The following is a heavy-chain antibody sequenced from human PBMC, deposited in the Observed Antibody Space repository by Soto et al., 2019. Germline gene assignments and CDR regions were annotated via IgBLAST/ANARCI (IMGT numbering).Heavy chain of an antibody. Sequence: SETLSLTCAVYGGSFSGYYWSWIRQPPGKGLEWIGEINHSGSTNYNPSLKSRVTISVDTSKNQFSLKLSSVTAADTAVYYCASRGITIFGVVPWGQGTLVTVSS. CDR2: INHSGST. J-gene: IGHJ5*02. D-gene: IGHD3-3*01. CDR1: GGSFSGYY. V-gene: IGHV4-34*01. CDR3: ASRGITIFGVVP.